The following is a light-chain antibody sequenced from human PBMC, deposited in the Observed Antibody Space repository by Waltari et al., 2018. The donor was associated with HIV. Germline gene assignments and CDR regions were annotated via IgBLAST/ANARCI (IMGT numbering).Light chain of an antibody. V-gene: IGLV1-47*01. Sequence: QSVLTQPPSTSATPGQRVTILCSGASSNLGSPFVSWYQHPPGATPKLLIYESDRRPSGVPDRFSGSESGTSASLAISGLRSEDEADYYCAAWDNYLNAWVFGGGTRVTVL. CDR1: SSNLGSPF. CDR3: AAWDNYLNAWV. CDR2: ESD. J-gene: IGLJ3*02.